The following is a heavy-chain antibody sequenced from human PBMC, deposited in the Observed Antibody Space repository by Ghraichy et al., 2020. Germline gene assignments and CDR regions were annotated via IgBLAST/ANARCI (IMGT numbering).Heavy chain of an antibody. CDR3: ARDAQQLAPGPKVGILAYYFGMDV. V-gene: IGHV3-7*01. Sequence: GGSLRLTCAASGFTFSSYWMSWVRQAPGKGLEWVANIKQDGSETYYVDSVKGRFTISRDNAKNSLYLQLNSLRAEDTAVYYCARDAQQLAPGPKVGILAYYFGMDVWGQGTTVTVSS. J-gene: IGHJ6*02. CDR1: GFTFSSYW. CDR2: IKQDGSET. D-gene: IGHD6-13*01.